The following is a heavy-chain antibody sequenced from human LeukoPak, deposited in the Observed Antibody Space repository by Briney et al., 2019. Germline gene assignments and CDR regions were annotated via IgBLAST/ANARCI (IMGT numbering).Heavy chain of an antibody. CDR3: PDDTLRLGGILFDC. CDR2: INPNSGGT. Sequence: ASVTASCNLDGYTPTPSYTDCARQAPGQGLEWMGWINPNSGGTNYAQKFQGWVTMTRDTSISTAYMELSRLRSDATDVYYGPDDTLRLGGILFDCCGQGTLVTVSS. CDR1: GYTPTPSY. V-gene: IGHV1-2*04. J-gene: IGHJ4*02. D-gene: IGHD3-9*01.